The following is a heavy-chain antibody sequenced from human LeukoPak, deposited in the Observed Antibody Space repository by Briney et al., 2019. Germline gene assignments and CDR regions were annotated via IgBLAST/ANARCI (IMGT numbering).Heavy chain of an antibody. V-gene: IGHV3-9*01. CDR1: GFTFDDYA. CDR3: ARKFLGSSFDY. Sequence: PGGSLRLSCAASGFTFDDYAMHWVRQAPGKGLEWVSGISWNSGSIGYADSVKGRFTISRDNAKNSLYLQMNSLRAEDTAVYYCARKFLGSSFDYWGQGTLVTVSS. CDR2: ISWNSGSI. J-gene: IGHJ4*02. D-gene: IGHD3-10*01.